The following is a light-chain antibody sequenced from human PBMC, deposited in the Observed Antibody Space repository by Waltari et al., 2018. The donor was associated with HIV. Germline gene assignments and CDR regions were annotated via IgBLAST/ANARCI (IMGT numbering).Light chain of an antibody. Sequence: QSALTQPPSASGSPGQSVTLSCTGTSRHVGGYNYVSWHQQHPGKVPKLMIYDVIKRPSGVPDRFSGSKSGNTASLTVSGLQPEDEADYYCSSHAGSKVVFGGGTRLTVL. V-gene: IGLV2-8*01. CDR2: DVI. J-gene: IGLJ2*01. CDR1: SRHVGGYNY. CDR3: SSHAGSKVV.